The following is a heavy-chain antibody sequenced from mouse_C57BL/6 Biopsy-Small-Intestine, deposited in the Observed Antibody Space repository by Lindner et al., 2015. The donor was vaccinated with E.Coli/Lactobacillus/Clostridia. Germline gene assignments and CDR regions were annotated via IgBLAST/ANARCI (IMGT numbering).Heavy chain of an antibody. J-gene: IGHJ1*01. V-gene: IGHV1-84*02. CDR2: INTRTGAT. CDR3: ARSQTPSAYDV. Sequence: SVKVSCKASGYTFTGYYIHWVRQAPGQGPEWMGRINTRTGATNFLQKFQGRVTMTRDTSISTAYMELSRLTSDDTAVFYCARSQTPSAYDVWGQGTTVTVSS. CDR1: GYTFTGYY. D-gene: IGHD2-3*01.